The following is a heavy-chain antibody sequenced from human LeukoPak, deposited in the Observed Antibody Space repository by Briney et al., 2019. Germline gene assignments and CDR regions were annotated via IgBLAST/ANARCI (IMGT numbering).Heavy chain of an antibody. V-gene: IGHV1-2*02. D-gene: IGHD5/OR15-5a*01. CDR2: SNPNTGGT. J-gene: IGHJ5*02. Sequence: ASVKVSCKASGYIFTGYHMHWVRQAPGQGLEWMGWSNPNTGGTNYAQKFQGRVTMTRDTSISTAYIELSSLRSDDTAVYYCARAHMASSSTIRMDPWGQGTLVIVSS. CDR3: ARAHMASSSTIRMDP. CDR1: GYIFTGYH.